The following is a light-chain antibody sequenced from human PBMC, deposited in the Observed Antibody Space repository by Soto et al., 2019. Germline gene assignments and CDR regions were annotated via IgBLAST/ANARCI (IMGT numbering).Light chain of an antibody. CDR2: GAS. J-gene: IGKJ1*01. Sequence: EIVMTQSPATLSVSPGERATLSCRASQSIGSHLAWYQQKPGQAPRLLIYGASTRSTGIPARFSGSGSGTEFTLSISSLQSEDFAVYYCQQYNNWPPVTFGQGTKVDIK. V-gene: IGKV3-15*01. CDR1: QSIGSH. CDR3: QQYNNWPPVT.